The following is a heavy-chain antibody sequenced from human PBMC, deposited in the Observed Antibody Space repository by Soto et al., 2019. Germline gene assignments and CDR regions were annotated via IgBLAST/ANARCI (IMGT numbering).Heavy chain of an antibody. CDR3: AKGAKGSMVRGVIAKYYYYYYMDV. D-gene: IGHD3-10*01. J-gene: IGHJ6*03. CDR1: GFTFSSYA. CDR2: ISGSGGST. Sequence: GSLRLSCAASGFTFSSYAMSWVRQAPGKGLEWVSAISGSGGSTYYADSVKGRFTISRDNSKNTLYLQMNSLRAEDTAVYYCAKGAKGSMVRGVIAKYYYYYYMDVWGKGTTVTVSS. V-gene: IGHV3-23*01.